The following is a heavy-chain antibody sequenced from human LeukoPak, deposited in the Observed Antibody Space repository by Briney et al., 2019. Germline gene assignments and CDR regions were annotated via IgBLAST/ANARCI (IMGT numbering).Heavy chain of an antibody. CDR1: GYTFTSYG. D-gene: IGHD6-19*01. CDR2: ISAYNGNT. J-gene: IGHJ4*02. V-gene: IGHV1-18*01. Sequence: ASVKVSCKASGYTFTSYGISWVRQAPGQGLEWMGWISAYNGNTNYAQKLQGRVTMTTDTSTSTAYMELRSLRSDDTAVCYCAREYIAVAGTLYDYWGQGTLVTVSS. CDR3: AREYIAVAGTLYDY.